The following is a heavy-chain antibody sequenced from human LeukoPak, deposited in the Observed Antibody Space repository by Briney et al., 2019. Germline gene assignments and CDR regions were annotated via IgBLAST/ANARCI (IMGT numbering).Heavy chain of an antibody. CDR2: IYYSGST. J-gene: IGHJ3*02. V-gene: IGHV4-61*05. CDR1: GGSISSSSYY. CDR3: ARSARYYSSSWYAASTGAFDI. D-gene: IGHD6-13*01. Sequence: SETLSLTCSLSGGSISSSSYYWAWIRQPPGKGLEWIGYIYYSGSTNYNPSLKSRVTISVDTSKNQFSLKLSSVTAADTAVYYCARSARYYSSSWYAASTGAFDIWGQGTMVTVSS.